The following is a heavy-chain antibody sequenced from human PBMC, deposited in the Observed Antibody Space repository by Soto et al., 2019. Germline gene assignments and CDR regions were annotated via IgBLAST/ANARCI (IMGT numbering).Heavy chain of an antibody. CDR1: GYSFTNYG. CDR3: AAATATSSL. Sequence: QVQLVQSGAEVKKPGASVKVSCKASGYSFTNYGFSWVRKAPGQGLEWMGLINGYTGNTNYAPKLQGRFTMTTDTSTRTSYMELGSLTSDDTAVYFCAAATATSSLWGQGTLVTVSS. V-gene: IGHV1-18*01. CDR2: INGYTGNT. D-gene: IGHD1-1*01. J-gene: IGHJ4*02.